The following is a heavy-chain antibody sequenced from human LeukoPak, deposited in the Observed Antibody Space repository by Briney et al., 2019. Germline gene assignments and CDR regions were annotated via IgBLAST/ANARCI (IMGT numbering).Heavy chain of an antibody. D-gene: IGHD3-22*01. CDR2: IYYSGST. V-gene: IGHV4-59*01. CDR1: GGSISSYY. CDR3: ARGYDSSGYLYGY. Sequence: SETLPLTCTVSGGSISSYYWSWLRQPPGKGLEWIGYIYYSGSTNYNPSLKSRVTISVDTSKNQFSLKLSSVTAADTAVYYCARGYDSSGYLYGYWGQGTLVTVSS. J-gene: IGHJ4*02.